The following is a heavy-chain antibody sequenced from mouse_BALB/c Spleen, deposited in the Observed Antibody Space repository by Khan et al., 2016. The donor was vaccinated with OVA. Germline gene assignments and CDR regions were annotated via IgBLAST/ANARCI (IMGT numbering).Heavy chain of an antibody. Sequence: VKLVESGAELAKPGASVKMSCKASGYTFTSYWMHWVKQRPGQGLEWIGYINPTTDYTEYNPILKDKATLTADKSSSTAYMQLSSLTSEDSAVYYCVNHGSSSAWFTYWGQGTLVTVSA. CDR2: INPTTDYT. D-gene: IGHD1-1*01. J-gene: IGHJ3*01. V-gene: IGHV1-7*01. CDR1: GYTFTSYW. CDR3: VNHGSSSAWFTY.